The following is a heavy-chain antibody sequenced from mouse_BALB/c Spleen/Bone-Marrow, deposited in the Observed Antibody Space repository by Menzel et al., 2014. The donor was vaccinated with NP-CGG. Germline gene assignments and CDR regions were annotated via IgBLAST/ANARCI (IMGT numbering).Heavy chain of an antibody. J-gene: IGHJ2*01. Sequence: EVKLMESGGGLVQPGGSRKLSCAASGFTFSSFGMHWVRQAPEKGLEWVAYISSGSSTIYYGDTVMGRLTISRDNPKNTLFLQMTSLRSEDTATYYCVRSGSSSGYFDYWGQGTTLTVSS. V-gene: IGHV5-17*02. CDR2: ISSGSSTI. CDR3: VRSGSSSGYFDY. CDR1: GFTFSSFG. D-gene: IGHD1-1*01.